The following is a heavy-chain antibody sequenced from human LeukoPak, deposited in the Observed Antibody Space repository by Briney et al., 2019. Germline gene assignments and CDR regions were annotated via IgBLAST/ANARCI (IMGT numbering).Heavy chain of an antibody. J-gene: IGHJ6*02. D-gene: IGHD3-22*01. CDR1: GYPFTSYY. CDR2: INPNSGAT. Sequence: ASVKVACKGSGYPFTSYYVHWVRQAPGQGREWMGWINPNSGATNYAQKFQGRVIMTRDTSISTAYMELSTLRSDDTAVYFCVRSDDSSAEDMDVWGQGTTVTVSS. CDR3: VRSDDSSAEDMDV. V-gene: IGHV1-2*02.